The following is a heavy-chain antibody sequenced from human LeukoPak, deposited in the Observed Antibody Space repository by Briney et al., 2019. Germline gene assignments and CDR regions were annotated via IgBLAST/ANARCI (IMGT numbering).Heavy chain of an antibody. CDR2: INHSGST. V-gene: IGHV4-34*01. CDR3: ARGAGYSSSWYRRYWFDP. CDR1: GGSFSGYY. Sequence: SETLSLTCAVYGGSFSGYYWSWIRQPPGKGLEWIGEINHSGSTNYNPSLKSRVTISVDTSKNQFSLKLSSVTAADTAVYYCARGAGYSSSWYRRYWFDPWGQETLVTVSS. D-gene: IGHD6-13*01. J-gene: IGHJ5*02.